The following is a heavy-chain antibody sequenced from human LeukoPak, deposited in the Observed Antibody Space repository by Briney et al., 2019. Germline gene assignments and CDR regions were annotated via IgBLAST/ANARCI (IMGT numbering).Heavy chain of an antibody. D-gene: IGHD2-21*02. CDR3: ATSLIPDVVVVTPLDY. Sequence: GGSLRLSCAASGFTFSSYGMHWVRQAPGKGLEWVAFHGSNKYYADSVKGRFTISRDNSKNTLYLQMNSLRPEDTSLYYCATSLIPDVVVVTPLDYWGQGTLVTVSS. CDR2: FHGSNK. J-gene: IGHJ4*02. CDR1: GFTFSSYG. V-gene: IGHV3-30*02.